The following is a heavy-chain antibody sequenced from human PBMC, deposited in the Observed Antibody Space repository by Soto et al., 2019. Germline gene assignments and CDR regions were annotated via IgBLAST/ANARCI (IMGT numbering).Heavy chain of an antibody. CDR1: GFSFDDYA. J-gene: IGHJ5*02. CDR2: ISWNSGSI. D-gene: IGHD3-9*01. CDR3: AKALVDQFVVNWFDP. V-gene: IGHV3-9*01. Sequence: EVQLVESGGGLVQPGRSLRLSCVASGFSFDDYAMHWVRQAPGKGLEWVAGISWNSGSIGYADSVKGRFTISRDNAKKSLYVQMNSLRAEDKAVYYCAKALVDQFVVNWFDPWGQGTLVTVSS.